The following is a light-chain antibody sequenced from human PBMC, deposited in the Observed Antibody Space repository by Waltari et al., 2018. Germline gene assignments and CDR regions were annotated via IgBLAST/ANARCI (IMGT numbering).Light chain of an antibody. CDR2: GAS. V-gene: IGKV3-20*01. J-gene: IGKJ1*01. CDR1: QSVSRA. Sequence: EIVLTQSPGTLSLSLGERATVSCRASQSVSRALAWYQQKPGQAPRHLIYGASTRATGNPDRFSGSGSGTDFSLTISRLEHDDFAVYYCQHYLKLPVTFGQGTTVEI. CDR3: QHYLKLPVT.